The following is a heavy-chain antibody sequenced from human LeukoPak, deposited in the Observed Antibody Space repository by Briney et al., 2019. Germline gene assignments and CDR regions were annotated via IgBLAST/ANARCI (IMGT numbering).Heavy chain of an antibody. CDR1: GGSISSGGYY. CDR3: ARDRQSWFDP. CDR2: IYYSGST. V-gene: IGHV4-31*03. J-gene: IGHJ5*02. Sequence: XQTLSLTCTVSGGSISSGGYYWSWIRQHPGKGLEGIGYIYYSGSTYYNPSLKSRVTISVDTSKNQFSLKLSSVPAADTAVYYCARDRQSWFDPWGQGTLVTVSS.